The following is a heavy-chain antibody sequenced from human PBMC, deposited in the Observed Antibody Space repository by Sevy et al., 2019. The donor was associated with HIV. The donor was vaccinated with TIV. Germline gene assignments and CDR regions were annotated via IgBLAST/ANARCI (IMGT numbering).Heavy chain of an antibody. V-gene: IGHV1-2*02. CDR3: ARDSHYDFWSGYYTSYYYYGMDV. CDR2: MNPNSGGT. J-gene: IGHJ6*02. CDR1: GYTFTGYY. Sequence: ASVKVSCKASGYTFTGYYMHWVRQAPGQGLEWMGWMNPNSGGTNYAQKFQGRVTMTRDTSISTAYMELSRLRSDDTAVYYCARDSHYDFWSGYYTSYYYYGMDVWGQGTTVTVSS. D-gene: IGHD3-3*01.